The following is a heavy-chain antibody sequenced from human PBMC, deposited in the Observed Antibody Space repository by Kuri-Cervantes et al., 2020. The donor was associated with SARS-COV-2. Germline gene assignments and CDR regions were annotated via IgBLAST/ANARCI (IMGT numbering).Heavy chain of an antibody. J-gene: IGHJ5*02. CDR2: ISGSAQRT. CDR1: GFTFSSYA. CDR3: ARRQGLSNWFDP. Sequence: GESLKISCAASGFTFSSYAMSWVRQAPGKGLEWVSTISGSAQRTSYADSVKGRFTISRDNSKNTLSLQMNSLRAEDTAVYYCARRQGLSNWFDPWGQGTLVTVSS. V-gene: IGHV3-23*01. D-gene: IGHD3-16*02.